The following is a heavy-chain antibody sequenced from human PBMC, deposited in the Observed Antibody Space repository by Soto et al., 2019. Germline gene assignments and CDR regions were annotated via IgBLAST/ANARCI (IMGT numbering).Heavy chain of an antibody. CDR1: GGSISSGGYY. Sequence: PSETLSLTCTVSGGSISSGGYYWSWIRQHPGKGLERIGYIYYSGSTYYNPSLKSRVTISVDTSKNQFSLKLSSVTAADTAVYYCASRRTYYYGSGSYYEYYFDYWGQGTLVTVSS. J-gene: IGHJ4*02. CDR3: ASRRTYYYGSGSYYEYYFDY. CDR2: IYYSGST. V-gene: IGHV4-31*03. D-gene: IGHD3-10*01.